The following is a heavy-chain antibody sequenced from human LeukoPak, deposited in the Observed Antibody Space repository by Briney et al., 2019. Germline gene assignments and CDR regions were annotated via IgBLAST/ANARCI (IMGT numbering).Heavy chain of an antibody. Sequence: SVKVSCKASGGTFISYAISWVRQAPGQGLEWMGGIIPIFGTANYAQKFQGRVTITAGESTSTAYMELSSLGSEDTAVYYCASSLVCSSTSCYYDWFDPWGQGTLVTVSS. CDR3: ASSLVCSSTSCYYDWFDP. J-gene: IGHJ5*02. CDR2: IIPIFGTA. D-gene: IGHD2-2*01. V-gene: IGHV1-69*13. CDR1: GGTFISYA.